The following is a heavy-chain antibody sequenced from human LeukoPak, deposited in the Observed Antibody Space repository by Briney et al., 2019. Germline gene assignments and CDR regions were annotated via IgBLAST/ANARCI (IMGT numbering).Heavy chain of an antibody. Sequence: GASVKVSCKVSGYTLTELSMHWVRQAPGKGLEWMGGFDPEDGETIYAQKFQGRVTMTEDTSTDTAYMELSSLRSEDTAVYYCATRTPLSGFRGGYSSGWPTVYYYGMDVWGQGTTVTVSS. CDR1: GYTLTELS. J-gene: IGHJ6*02. D-gene: IGHD6-19*01. V-gene: IGHV1-24*01. CDR3: ATRTPLSGFRGGYSSGWPTVYYYGMDV. CDR2: FDPEDGET.